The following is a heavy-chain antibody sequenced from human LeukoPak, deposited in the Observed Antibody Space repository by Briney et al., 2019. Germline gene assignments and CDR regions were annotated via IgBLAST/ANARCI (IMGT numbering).Heavy chain of an antibody. CDR2: IWYDGSNK. CDR3: AKEGSSSGRAFDI. CDR1: GFTFSSYG. V-gene: IGHV3-33*06. J-gene: IGHJ3*02. Sequence: GGSLRLSCAASGFTFSSYGMHWVRQAPGRGLEWVTVIWYDGSNKYYADSVKGRFTISRDNSKNTLYLQMNSLRAEDTAVYYCAKEGSSSGRAFDIWGQGTMVTVSS. D-gene: IGHD3-22*01.